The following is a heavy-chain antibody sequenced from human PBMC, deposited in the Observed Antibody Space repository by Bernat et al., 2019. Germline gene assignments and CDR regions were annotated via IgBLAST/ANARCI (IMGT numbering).Heavy chain of an antibody. CDR1: GYTLTGYY. Sequence: QVHLVQFGAEVMKPGASVKVSCKASGYTLTGYYIHWVRQAPGQGLEWMGWINFNNGDTNYAQTFQGSVTMTRDTTISTVYMDLSRLRSDDTAVYYCARSGYYYGLDVWGQGTTVTVSS. D-gene: IGHD3-10*01. CDR3: ARSGYYYGLDV. CDR2: INFNNGDT. J-gene: IGHJ6*02. V-gene: IGHV1-2*04.